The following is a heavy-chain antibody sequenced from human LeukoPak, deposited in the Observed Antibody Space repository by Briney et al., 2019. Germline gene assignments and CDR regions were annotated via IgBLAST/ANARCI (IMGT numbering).Heavy chain of an antibody. CDR2: ISGSGGST. D-gene: IGHD3-22*01. CDR3: AKTGYYDSSGYYNY. V-gene: IGHV3-23*01. J-gene: IGHJ4*02. CDR1: GFTFSSYA. Sequence: GRSLRLSCAASGFTFSSYAMSWVRQAPGKGLEWVSAISGSGGSTYYADSVKGRFTISRDNSKNTLYLQMNSLRAEDTAVYYCAKTGYYDSSGYYNYWGQGTLVTVSS.